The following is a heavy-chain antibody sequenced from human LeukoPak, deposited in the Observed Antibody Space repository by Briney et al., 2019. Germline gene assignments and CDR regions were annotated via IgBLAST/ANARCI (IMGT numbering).Heavy chain of an antibody. CDR2: FDPEDGET. CDR3: ARVTRGDLIFDY. V-gene: IGHV1-24*01. Sequence: ASVKVSCKVSGYTLTELSMHWVRQAPGKGLEWMGGFDPEDGETIYAQKFQGRVTITADESTSTAYMELSSLRSEDTAVYYCARVTRGDLIFDYWGQGTLVTVSS. CDR1: GYTLTELS. D-gene: IGHD2-21*02. J-gene: IGHJ4*02.